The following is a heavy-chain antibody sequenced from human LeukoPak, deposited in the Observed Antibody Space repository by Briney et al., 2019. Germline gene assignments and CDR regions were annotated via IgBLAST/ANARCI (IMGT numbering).Heavy chain of an antibody. Sequence: GSSVKVSCKASGGTFSSYAISWVRQAPGQGLEWMGGIIPIFGTANYAQKFQGRVTITTDESTSTAYMELSSLRSGDTAVYYCAFINDYDSSGYSSYWGQGTLVTVSS. CDR2: IIPIFGTA. D-gene: IGHD3-22*01. V-gene: IGHV1-69*05. CDR1: GGTFSSYA. J-gene: IGHJ4*02. CDR3: AFINDYDSSGYSSY.